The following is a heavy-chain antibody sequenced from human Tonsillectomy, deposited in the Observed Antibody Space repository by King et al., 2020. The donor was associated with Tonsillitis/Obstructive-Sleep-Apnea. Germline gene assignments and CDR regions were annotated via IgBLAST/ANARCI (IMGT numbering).Heavy chain of an antibody. CDR2: ISSSGSTI. J-gene: IGHJ6*02. Sequence: VQLVESGGGLVQPGGSLRLSCAASGFTFSSYEMNWVRQAPGKGLEWVSYISSSGSTIYYADSVKGRFTISRDNAKNSLYLQMNSLRAEDTAVYYCARNFVVGATFYYYYGMDVWGQGTTVTVSS. D-gene: IGHD1-26*01. CDR1: GFTFSSYE. V-gene: IGHV3-48*03. CDR3: ARNFVVGATFYYYYGMDV.